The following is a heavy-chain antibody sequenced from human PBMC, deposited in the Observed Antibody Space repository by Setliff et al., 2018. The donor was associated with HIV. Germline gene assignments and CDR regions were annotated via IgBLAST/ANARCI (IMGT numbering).Heavy chain of an antibody. J-gene: IGHJ5*02. CDR2: IYTNGGT. CDR3: ARSVVVVTVEWFDP. Sequence: TSETLSLTCTVSGGSISRGNHFWTWIRQPAGKGLEWIGRIYTNGGTNYNPSLKSRATIAVDTSKNQFSLKLSSVTAADTAVYYCARSVVVVTVEWFDPWGQGTLVTVSS. CDR1: GGSISRGNHF. D-gene: IGHD2-21*02. V-gene: IGHV4-61*02.